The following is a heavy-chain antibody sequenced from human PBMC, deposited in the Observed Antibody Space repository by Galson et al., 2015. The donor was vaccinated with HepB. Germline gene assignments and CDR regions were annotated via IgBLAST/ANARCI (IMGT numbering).Heavy chain of an antibody. Sequence: SLRLSCAASGFTFSSYSMNWVRQAPGRGLEWVSSISSSSSYIYYADSVKGRFTISRDNAKNSLYLQMNSLRAEDTAVYYCARDRSNHFDYWGQGTLVTVSS. V-gene: IGHV3-21*01. D-gene: IGHD2-15*01. CDR1: GFTFSSYS. CDR2: ISSSSSYI. CDR3: ARDRSNHFDY. J-gene: IGHJ4*02.